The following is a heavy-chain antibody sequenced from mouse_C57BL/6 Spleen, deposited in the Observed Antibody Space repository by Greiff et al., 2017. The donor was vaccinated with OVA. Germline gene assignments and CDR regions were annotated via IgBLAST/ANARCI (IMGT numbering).Heavy chain of an antibody. J-gene: IGHJ3*01. CDR1: GYTFTSSG. Sequence: QVQLQQSGAELARPGASVKLSCKASGYTFTSSGISWVKQRTGQGLEWIGEIYPRSGNTYSNEKFKGKATLTADKSSSTAYMELRSLTSEDSAVYFCARGETAQATFAYWGQGTLVTVSA. D-gene: IGHD3-2*02. V-gene: IGHV1-81*01. CDR2: IYPRSGNT. CDR3: ARGETAQATFAY.